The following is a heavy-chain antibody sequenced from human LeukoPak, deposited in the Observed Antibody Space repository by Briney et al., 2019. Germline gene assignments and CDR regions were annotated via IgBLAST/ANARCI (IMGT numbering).Heavy chain of an antibody. CDR1: GFTFSSYA. Sequence: GGSLRLSCAASGFTFSSYAMSWVRQAPGKGLEWVSVIYSGGSTYYADSVKGRFTISRDNSKNTLYLQMNSLRAEDTAVYYCARDVGDYDMLTGIQCRKFDYWGQGTLVTVSS. V-gene: IGHV3-66*01. CDR3: ARDVGDYDMLTGIQCRKFDY. D-gene: IGHD3-9*01. J-gene: IGHJ4*02. CDR2: IYSGGST.